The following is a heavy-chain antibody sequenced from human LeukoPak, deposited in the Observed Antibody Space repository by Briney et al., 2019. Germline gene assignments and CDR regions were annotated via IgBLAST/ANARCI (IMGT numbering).Heavy chain of an antibody. Sequence: HPGGSLRLSCAASGFTFSSYAMHWVRQAPGKGLEWVSAISGSGGSTYYADSVKGRFTISRDNSKNTLYLQMNSLRAEDTAVYYCAKGGSYVDYYYMDVWGKGTTVTVSS. CDR1: GFTFSSYA. D-gene: IGHD1-26*01. V-gene: IGHV3-23*01. CDR2: ISGSGGST. J-gene: IGHJ6*03. CDR3: AKGGSYVDYYYMDV.